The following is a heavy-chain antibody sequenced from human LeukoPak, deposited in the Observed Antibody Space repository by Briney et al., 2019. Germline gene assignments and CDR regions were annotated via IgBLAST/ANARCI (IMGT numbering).Heavy chain of an antibody. CDR3: ATGFTIFGVGSLYYFDY. D-gene: IGHD3-3*01. Sequence: ASVKVSCKVSGYTLTELSMHWVRQAPGKGLEWMGGFDPEDGETIYAQKFQGRVTMTEDTSTDTAYMELSSLRSEDTAVYYCATGFTIFGVGSLYYFDYWGQGTLVTVSS. J-gene: IGHJ4*02. CDR1: GYTLTELS. CDR2: FDPEDGET. V-gene: IGHV1-24*01.